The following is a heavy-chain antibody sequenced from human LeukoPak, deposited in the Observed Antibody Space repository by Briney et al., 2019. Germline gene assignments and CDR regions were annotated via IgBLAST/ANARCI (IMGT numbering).Heavy chain of an antibody. D-gene: IGHD3-22*01. V-gene: IGHV3-30*02. CDR1: GFTFSSYG. J-gene: IGHJ4*02. CDR3: AKDQYYYDSSGYPDY. Sequence: GSLRLSCAASGFTFSSYGMHWVRQAPGKGLEWVAFIRYDGSNKYYADSVKGRFTISRDNSKNTLYLQMNSLRAEDTAVYYCAKDQYYYDSSGYPDYWGQGTLVTVSS. CDR2: IRYDGSNK.